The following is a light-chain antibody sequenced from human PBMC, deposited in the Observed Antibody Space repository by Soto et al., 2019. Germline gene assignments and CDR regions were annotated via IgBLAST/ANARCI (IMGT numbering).Light chain of an antibody. J-gene: IGKJ1*01. CDR2: KAS. V-gene: IGKV1-5*03. CDR3: QQYDTLAG. CDR1: QSISDW. Sequence: DIQMTQSPSPLFASIGERVTITCRASQSISDWLAWYQQKPGKAPKLLIYKASSLQSGVPSRFSGSGSGTEFTLTISSLQPDDFATYHCQQYDTLAGFGQGTKVDIK.